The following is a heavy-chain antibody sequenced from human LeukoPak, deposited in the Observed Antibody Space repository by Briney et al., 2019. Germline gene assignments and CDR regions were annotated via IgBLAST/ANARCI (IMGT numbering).Heavy chain of an antibody. J-gene: IGHJ3*02. V-gene: IGHV3-7*01. D-gene: IGHD5-24*01. CDR1: GFSFSTHW. Sequence: GGSLRLSCAASGFSFSTHWMSGFRRARGKGREWVALIKQDGSDKHYVDSVKGRFTISRDNAKNSLYLQMNSLRADDTAVYYCAGDEGWTFDIWGQGTKVTVSS. CDR3: AGDEGWTFDI. CDR2: IKQDGSDK.